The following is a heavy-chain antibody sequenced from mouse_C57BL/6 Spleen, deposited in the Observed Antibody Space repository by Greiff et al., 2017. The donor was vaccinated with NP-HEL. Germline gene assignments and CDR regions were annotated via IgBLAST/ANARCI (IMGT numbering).Heavy chain of an antibody. CDR1: GFTFSSYA. D-gene: IGHD2-3*01. CDR2: ISDGGSYT. J-gene: IGHJ4*01. Sequence: EVQLVESGGGLVKPGGSLKLSCAASGFTFSSYAMSWVRQTPEKRLEWVATISDGGSYTYYPDNVKGRFTISRDNAKNNLYLQMSHLKSEDTAMYYCARDGGYYPSYYAMDYWGQGTSVTVSS. V-gene: IGHV5-4*01. CDR3: ARDGGYYPSYYAMDY.